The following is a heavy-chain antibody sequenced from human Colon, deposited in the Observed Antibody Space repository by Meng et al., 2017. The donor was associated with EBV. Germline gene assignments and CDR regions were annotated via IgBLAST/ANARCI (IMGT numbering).Heavy chain of an antibody. CDR1: GGSIDSDNW. D-gene: IGHD3-10*01. Sequence: LPASGPGLVKPSGTLSLTCAAAGGSIDSDNWWNWVRQTPGKGLEWIGEISHSGTTNYNPSLKSRVTISIDKSKNQFSLKLTSVTAADTAVYYCARDYYASGFVFDLWGQGTLVTVSS. CDR3: ARDYYASGFVFDL. J-gene: IGHJ5*02. V-gene: IGHV4-4*02. CDR2: ISHSGTT.